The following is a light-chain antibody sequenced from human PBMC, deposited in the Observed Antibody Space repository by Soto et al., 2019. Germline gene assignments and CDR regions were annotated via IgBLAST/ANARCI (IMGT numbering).Light chain of an antibody. CDR2: DAS. CDR1: QEITTY. J-gene: IGKJ4*01. V-gene: IGKV3-11*01. CDR3: QQRGGWPLT. Sequence: EIVLTQSPATLSLSPGERATLSCRASQEITTYLAWYQQKPGQAPRLLIYDASNRATGIPTRFSGSGSGTDFTLTISSLEPEDFAFYYCQQRGGWPLTFGGGTRVEIK.